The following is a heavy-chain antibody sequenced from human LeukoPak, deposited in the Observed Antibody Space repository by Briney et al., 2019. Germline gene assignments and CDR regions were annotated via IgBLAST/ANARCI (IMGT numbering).Heavy chain of an antibody. J-gene: IGHJ4*02. D-gene: IGHD1-26*01. CDR3: ARDRGYSGSSLFDN. CDR1: GFTFSRYA. Sequence: PGGSLRLSCAGSGFTFSRYAMHWVRQAPGKGLEWMAVISDDGKNKAYGDAVVGRFTISRDNSKNTVFVQMNFLRAEDTAVYYCARDRGYSGSSLFDNWGQGTLVTASS. CDR2: ISDDGKNK. V-gene: IGHV3-30*03.